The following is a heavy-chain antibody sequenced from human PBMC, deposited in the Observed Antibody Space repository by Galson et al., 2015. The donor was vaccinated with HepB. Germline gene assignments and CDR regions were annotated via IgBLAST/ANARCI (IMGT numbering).Heavy chain of an antibody. CDR2: IYPGDSDT. V-gene: IGHV5-51*01. J-gene: IGHJ3*02. CDR1: GYSFTTYW. CDR3: ARKWVYSSSLLGAFDI. Sequence: QSGAEVKKPGESLKISCKTSGYSFTTYWIGWVRQMPGKGLEWMGIIYPGDSDTRYSPSFEGQVTISSDKSITTAYLQWSSLKASDTAMYYCARKWVYSSSLLGAFDIWGQGTMVTVSS. D-gene: IGHD6-13*01.